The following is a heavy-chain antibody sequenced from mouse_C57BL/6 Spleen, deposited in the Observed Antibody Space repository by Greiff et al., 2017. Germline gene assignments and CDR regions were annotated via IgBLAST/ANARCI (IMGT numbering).Heavy chain of an antibody. V-gene: IGHV1-72*01. CDR2: IDPNSGGP. CDR3: ARGYYGSSSYAMDY. D-gene: IGHD1-1*01. Sequence: VLLQQPGAELVKPGASVTLSCKASGYTFTSYWMHWVKQRPGRGLEWIGRIDPNSGGPKYNEKFKSKATLTVDKPSSTAYMQLSSLTSEDSAVYYCARGYYGSSSYAMDYWGQGTSVTVSS. J-gene: IGHJ4*01. CDR1: GYTFTSYW.